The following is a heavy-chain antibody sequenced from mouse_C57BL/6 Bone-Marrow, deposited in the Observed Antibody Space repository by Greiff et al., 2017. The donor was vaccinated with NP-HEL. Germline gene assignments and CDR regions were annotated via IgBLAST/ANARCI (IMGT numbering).Heavy chain of an antibody. Sequence: EVMLVESGGDLVKPGGSLKLSCAASGFTFSSYGMSWVRQTPDKRLEWVATISSGGSYTYYPDSVQGRFTISRDNDKNTRELQRSSLKYEDTAMYDCARHSALYIDYWGQGTTLTVSS. V-gene: IGHV5-6*02. CDR3: ARHSALYIDY. J-gene: IGHJ2*01. CDR2: ISSGGSYT. CDR1: GFTFSSYG.